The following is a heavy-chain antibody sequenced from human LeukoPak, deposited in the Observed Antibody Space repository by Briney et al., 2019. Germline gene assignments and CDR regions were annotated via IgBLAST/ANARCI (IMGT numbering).Heavy chain of an antibody. CDR1: GGSIGSGDYY. CDR2: IYYSGST. D-gene: IGHD5-24*01. V-gene: IGHV4-30-4*08. CDR3: ARATLEMDTTLFYY. J-gene: IGHJ4*02. Sequence: SQTLSLTCTVSGGSIGSGDYYWSWIRQPPGKGLEWIGYIYYSGSTYYNPSLKSRVTISVDTSKNQFSLKLSSVTAADTAVYYCARATLEMDTTLFYYWGQGTLVTVSS.